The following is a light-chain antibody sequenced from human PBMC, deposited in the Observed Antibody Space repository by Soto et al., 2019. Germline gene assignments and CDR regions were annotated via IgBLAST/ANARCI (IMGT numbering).Light chain of an antibody. CDR1: SSDVGSYNL. Sequence: SALTQPASVSGSPGQSITISCTGTSSDVGSYNLVSWYQQHPGKAPKLMIYEVSKRPSGVSNRFSGSKSGNTASLTISGVQAEDEADYYCCSYAGSSTPLIFGTGTKVTAL. CDR3: CSYAGSSTPLI. J-gene: IGLJ1*01. CDR2: EVS. V-gene: IGLV2-23*02.